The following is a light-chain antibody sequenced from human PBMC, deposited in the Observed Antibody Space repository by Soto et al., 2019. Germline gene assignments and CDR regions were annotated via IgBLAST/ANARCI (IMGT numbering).Light chain of an antibody. Sequence: EIVLTQSPATLSLSPGERATLSCRASQSVSSDLAWYQKKPGQAPRLLIYDASNRATGIPDRFSGSGSGTDFALTISSLEPEDFAVYHCQHRSNWPRISFGQGPRLESK. CDR1: QSVSSD. V-gene: IGKV3-11*01. J-gene: IGKJ5*01. CDR2: DAS. CDR3: QHRSNWPRIS.